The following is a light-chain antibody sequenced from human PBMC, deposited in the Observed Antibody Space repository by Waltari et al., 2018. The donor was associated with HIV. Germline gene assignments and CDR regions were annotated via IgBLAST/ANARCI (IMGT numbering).Light chain of an antibody. J-gene: IGLJ2*01. CDR1: TSAVGRYNY. Sequence: QSALTQPASVSGSSGQSITLPCPGATSAVGRYNYASWYKPHPGKAPKLIIYDVSNRPSGVSNRFSGSKSGTTASLTISGLQAEDEADYYCSSYTSSRTVVFGGGTKLTVL. CDR3: SSYTSSRTVV. CDR2: DVS. V-gene: IGLV2-14*03.